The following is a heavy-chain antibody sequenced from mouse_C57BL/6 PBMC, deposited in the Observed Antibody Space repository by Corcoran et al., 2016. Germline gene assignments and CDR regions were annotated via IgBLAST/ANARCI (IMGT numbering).Heavy chain of an antibody. Sequence: EVQLQQSGPVLVKPGASVKMSCKASGYTFTDHYMNWVKQSHGKSLEWIGVINPYNGGTSYNQKFKGKATLTVDKSSSTAYMELNSLTSEDSAVYYCARDNYYGSSYGYYSMDYWGQGTSVTVSS. V-gene: IGHV1-19*01. CDR1: GYTFTDHY. CDR3: ARDNYYGSSYGYYSMDY. CDR2: INPYNGGT. J-gene: IGHJ4*01. D-gene: IGHD1-1*01.